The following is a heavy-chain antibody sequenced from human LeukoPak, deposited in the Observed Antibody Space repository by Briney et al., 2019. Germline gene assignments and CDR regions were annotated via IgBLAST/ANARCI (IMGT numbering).Heavy chain of an antibody. J-gene: IGHJ4*02. CDR2: IIPIFGTA. D-gene: IGHD2/OR15-2a*01. Sequence: SVNVSCKASGGTFSSYAISWVRQAPGQGLEWMGGIIPIFGTANYAQKFQGRVTITADESTSTAYMELSSLRSEDTAVYYCARDSTLYYFDYWGQGTLVTVSS. V-gene: IGHV1-69*13. CDR1: GGTFSSYA. CDR3: ARDSTLYYFDY.